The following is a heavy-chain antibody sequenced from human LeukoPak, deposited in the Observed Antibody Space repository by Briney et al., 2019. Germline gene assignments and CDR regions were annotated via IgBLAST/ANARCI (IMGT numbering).Heavy chain of an antibody. Sequence: GGSLRLSCAASGFTFSSYSMNWVRQAAGKWLEWVSSISSSSSYIYYADSVKGRFTISRDNAKNSLYLQMNSLRAEDTAVYYCARDSIYDSSGYYYEIDYWGQGTLVTVSS. D-gene: IGHD3-22*01. CDR2: ISSSSSYI. CDR1: GFTFSSYS. V-gene: IGHV3-21*01. J-gene: IGHJ4*02. CDR3: ARDSIYDSSGYYYEIDY.